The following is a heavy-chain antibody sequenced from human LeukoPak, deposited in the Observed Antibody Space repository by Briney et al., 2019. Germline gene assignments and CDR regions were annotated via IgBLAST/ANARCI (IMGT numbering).Heavy chain of an antibody. CDR2: IYTSGST. D-gene: IGHD4-23*01. J-gene: IGHJ6*03. CDR3: ARGNYGGNNYYYYHMDV. CDR1: GGSLSSYY. Sequence: WETLSLTCTVSGGSLSSYYWSWVRQPAGKGLQWIGRIYTSGSTNYNPSLKSRVTMSVDTSKNQFSLKLSSVTAADTAVYYCARGNYGGNNYYYYHMDVWGKGTTVTVSS. V-gene: IGHV4-4*07.